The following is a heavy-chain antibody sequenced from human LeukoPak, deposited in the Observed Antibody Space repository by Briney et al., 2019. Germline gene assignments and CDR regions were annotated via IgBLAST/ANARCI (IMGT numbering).Heavy chain of an antibody. J-gene: IGHJ6*03. CDR1: GYTFTGYY. CDR2: INPNSGGT. CDR3: ARGVAVAITNYYMDV. D-gene: IGHD6-19*01. Sequence: ASVKVSCKASGYTFTGYYMHWVRQAPGQGLEWMGWINPNSGGTNYAQKFQGRVTMTRDTSISTAYMELSRLRSDDTAVYYCARGVAVAITNYYMDVWGKGTTVTVSS. V-gene: IGHV1-2*02.